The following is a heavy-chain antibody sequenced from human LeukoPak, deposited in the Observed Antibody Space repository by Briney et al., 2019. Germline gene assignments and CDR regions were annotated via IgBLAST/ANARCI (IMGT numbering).Heavy chain of an antibody. J-gene: IGHJ2*01. CDR1: GGSTSSDY. D-gene: IGHD3-16*01. CDR3: ARLKLGAYFDL. Sequence: SETLSLTCTVSGGSTSSDYWSWIRQSPGKGLEWVGYVYNSGDAGKNPSLKSRVTILLDTSKNQCSLKLTSVSAADTAVYYCARLKLGAYFDLWGRGTLVTVSS. CDR2: VYNSGDA. V-gene: IGHV4-59*08.